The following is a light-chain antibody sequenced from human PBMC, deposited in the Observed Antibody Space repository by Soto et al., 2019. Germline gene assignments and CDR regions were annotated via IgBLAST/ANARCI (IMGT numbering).Light chain of an antibody. J-gene: IGLJ1*01. CDR3: SSYTSSSTNV. CDR1: SSDVGGYNY. CDR2: EVS. V-gene: IGLV2-14*01. Sequence: QSALTQPASVSGSPGQSITIPCTGTSSDVGGYNYVSWYQQHPGKAPKLMIYEVSNRPSGVSNRVSGSKSGNTASLTISGLQAEDEADYYCSSYTSSSTNVFGTGTKRTVL.